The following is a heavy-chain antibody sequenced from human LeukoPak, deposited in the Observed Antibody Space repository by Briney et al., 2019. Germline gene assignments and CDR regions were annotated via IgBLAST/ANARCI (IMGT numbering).Heavy chain of an antibody. V-gene: IGHV3-7*01. D-gene: IGHD3-3*01. Sequence: GGSLRLSCAASGFTFSSYWMSWVRQAPGKGLEWVANIKQDGSEKYYVDSVKGRFTISRDNAKNSLYLQMNSLRAEDTAVYYCAREIEDDFWSGSFFDPWGQGTLVTVSS. CDR3: AREIEDDFWSGSFFDP. CDR1: GFTFSSYW. J-gene: IGHJ5*02. CDR2: IKQDGSEK.